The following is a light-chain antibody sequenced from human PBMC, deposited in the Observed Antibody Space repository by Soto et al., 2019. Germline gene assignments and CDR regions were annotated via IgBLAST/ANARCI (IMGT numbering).Light chain of an antibody. J-gene: IGLJ2*01. V-gene: IGLV3-21*01. CDR1: NIGRKS. Sequence: SYELTQPPSVSVAPGETARITCGGNNIGRKSVHWYNQKPGQAPVLVIYYDSDRPSGIPERFSGSNSGNTATLTITRVEAGDDAAYYCQVWDRNSDHSVFGGGTKLTVL. CDR2: YDS. CDR3: QVWDRNSDHSV.